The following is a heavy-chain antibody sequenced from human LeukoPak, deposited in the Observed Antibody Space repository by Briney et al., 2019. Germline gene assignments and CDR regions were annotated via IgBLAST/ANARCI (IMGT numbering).Heavy chain of an antibody. D-gene: IGHD6-13*01. CDR2: ISAYNGNT. V-gene: IGHV1-18*01. CDR1: GYTFTSYG. Sequence: GASVKVSCKASGYTFTSYGISWVRQAPGQGLEWMGWISAYNGNTNYAQKLQGRVTMTTDTSTSTAYMELRSLRSDDTAVYYCAREGKRLYSSNYYYYGMDVWGQGTTVTVSS. J-gene: IGHJ6*02. CDR3: AREGKRLYSSNYYYYGMDV.